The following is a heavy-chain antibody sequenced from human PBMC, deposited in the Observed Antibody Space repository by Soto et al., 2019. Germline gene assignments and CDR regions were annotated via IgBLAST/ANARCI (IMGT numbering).Heavy chain of an antibody. Sequence: ASVKVSCKASGYTFTSYGISWVRQAPGQGLERMGWISAYNGKTNYTQKLQGRVNMTTDTSTSTAYMDLRSLRFDDTAVYYCARVSYYYDSSGYYPPNYYYYGMDVWG. J-gene: IGHJ6*02. V-gene: IGHV1-18*01. D-gene: IGHD3-22*01. CDR2: ISAYNGKT. CDR3: ARVSYYYDSSGYYPPNYYYYGMDV. CDR1: GYTFTSYG.